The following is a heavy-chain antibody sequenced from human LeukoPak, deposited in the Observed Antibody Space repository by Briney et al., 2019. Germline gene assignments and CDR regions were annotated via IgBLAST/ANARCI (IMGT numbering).Heavy chain of an antibody. V-gene: IGHV3-30*18. D-gene: IGHD1-26*01. CDR3: AKDRGEGAPFDY. Sequence: SGGSLRLSCAASGFTFSSYGMHWVRQAPGKGLEWVAVISYDGSNKYYADSVKGRFTISRDNSKNTLYLQMDSLRAEDTAVYYCAKDRGEGAPFDYWGQGTLVTVSS. CDR2: ISYDGSNK. J-gene: IGHJ4*02. CDR1: GFTFSSYG.